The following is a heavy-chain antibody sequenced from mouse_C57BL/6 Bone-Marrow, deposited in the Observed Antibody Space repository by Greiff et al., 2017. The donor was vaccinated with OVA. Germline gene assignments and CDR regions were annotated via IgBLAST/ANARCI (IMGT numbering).Heavy chain of an antibody. CDR1: GFTFSDYG. J-gene: IGHJ2*01. CDR3: ARSYYYGSSF. V-gene: IGHV5-15*01. Sequence: EVMLVESGGGLVQPGGSLKLSCAASGFTFSDYGMAWVRQAPRKGPEWVAFISNLAYSIYYADTVTGRFTISRENAKNTLYLEMSSLRSEDTAMYYCARSYYYGSSFWGQGTTLTVSS. CDR2: ISNLAYSI. D-gene: IGHD1-1*01.